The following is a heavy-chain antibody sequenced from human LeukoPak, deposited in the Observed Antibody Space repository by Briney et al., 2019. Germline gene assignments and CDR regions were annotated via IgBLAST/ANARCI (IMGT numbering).Heavy chain of an antibody. CDR3: ARRSTYGSGTNYLFDY. CDR2: IYPGDSDT. V-gene: IGHV5-51*01. J-gene: IGHJ4*02. Sequence: GESLKISCKGSGYSFPIYWIGWVRQMPGKGLEWIGIIYPGDSDTRYSPSFQGQINISADKSISTAYLQWSSLKASDTAMYYCARRSTYGSGTNYLFDYWGQGTLVTVSS. CDR1: GYSFPIYW. D-gene: IGHD3-10*01.